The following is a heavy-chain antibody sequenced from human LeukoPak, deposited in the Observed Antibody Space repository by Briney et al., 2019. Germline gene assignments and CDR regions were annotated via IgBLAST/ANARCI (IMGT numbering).Heavy chain of an antibody. CDR3: ARESIVGATTLDY. D-gene: IGHD1-26*01. V-gene: IGHV1-2*02. CDR1: GYMFTGYY. CDR2: INPNSGGT. J-gene: IGHJ4*02. Sequence: ASVKVSCKASGYMFTGYYMHWVRQAPGQGLEWMGWINPNSGGTNYAQKFQGRVTMTRDTSISTAYMELSRLRSDDTGVYYCARESIVGATTLDYWGQGTLVTVSS.